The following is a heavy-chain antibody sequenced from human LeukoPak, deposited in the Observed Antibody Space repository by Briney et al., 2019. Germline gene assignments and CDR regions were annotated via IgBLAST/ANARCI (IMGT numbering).Heavy chain of an antibody. CDR3: AKDGTTVTTIYYYYYMDV. V-gene: IGHV3-30*02. D-gene: IGHD4-17*01. CDR1: GFTFSSYG. CDR2: IRYDGSNK. J-gene: IGHJ6*03. Sequence: PGGSLRLSCAASGFTFSSYGMHWVRQAPGKGLEWVAFIRYDGSNKYYADSVKGRFTISRDNSKNTLYLQMNSLRAEDTAVYYCAKDGTTVTTIYYYYYMDVWGKGTTVTISS.